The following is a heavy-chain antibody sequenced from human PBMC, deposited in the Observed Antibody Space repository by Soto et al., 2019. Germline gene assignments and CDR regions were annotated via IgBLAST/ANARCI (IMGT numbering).Heavy chain of an antibody. CDR1: GFSFDMYA. CDR3: ARGPIAAAAQGLDY. V-gene: IGHV3-30-3*01. D-gene: IGHD6-25*01. Sequence: QVQLVESGGGVIQPGRSLRLSCAASGFSFDMYALHWVRQAPGKGLEWVAVISNDGRNKYYADSVKGRFTISRDNSKDPLYLQLNRLRAEDTAVYHCARGPIAAAAQGLDYWGKGTLATVSS. J-gene: IGHJ4*02. CDR2: ISNDGRNK.